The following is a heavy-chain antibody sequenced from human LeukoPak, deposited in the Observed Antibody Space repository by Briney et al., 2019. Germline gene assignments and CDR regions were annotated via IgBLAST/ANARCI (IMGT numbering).Heavy chain of an antibody. CDR3: ARGDQYSSSWYDGGYFDY. CDR1: GGSINSGGYY. D-gene: IGHD6-13*01. Sequence: SETLSLTCTVSGGSINSGGYYWSWVRQHPGKGLEWIGYIYYSGSTYYNPSLKSRVAISVDTSKNQFSLKLSSVTAVDTAVYYCARGDQYSSSWYDGGYFDYWGQGTLVTVSS. V-gene: IGHV4-31*03. J-gene: IGHJ4*02. CDR2: IYYSGST.